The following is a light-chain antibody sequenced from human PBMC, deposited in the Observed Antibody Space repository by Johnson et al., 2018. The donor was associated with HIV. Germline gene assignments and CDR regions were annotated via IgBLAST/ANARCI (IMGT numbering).Light chain of an antibody. J-gene: IGLJ1*01. CDR3: GAWDYSLNGFYV. CDR2: DNN. V-gene: IGLV1-51*01. Sequence: QSVLTQPPSVSAAPGQKVTIPCSGSSSNIGNNYVSWYQQPPGTAPKLLIYDNNKRPSGIPDRFSGSKSGTSATLGITGLQTGDEADYYCGAWDYSLNGFYVFGTGTNVTVL. CDR1: SSNIGNNY.